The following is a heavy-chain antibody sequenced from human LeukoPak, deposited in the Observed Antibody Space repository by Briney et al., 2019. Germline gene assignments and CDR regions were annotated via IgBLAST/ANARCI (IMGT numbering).Heavy chain of an antibody. J-gene: IGHJ6*03. D-gene: IGHD3-3*01. CDR2: IYYSGST. CDR3: ARVSPITVFGVDYYYYMDV. Sequence: SETLSLTCTVSGGSISSYYWSWIRQPPGKGLEWIGYIYYSGSTNYNPSLKSRVTISVDTSKNQFSLKLSSVTAADTAVYYCARVSPITVFGVDYYYYMDVWSKGTTVTVSS. V-gene: IGHV4-59*01. CDR1: GGSISSYY.